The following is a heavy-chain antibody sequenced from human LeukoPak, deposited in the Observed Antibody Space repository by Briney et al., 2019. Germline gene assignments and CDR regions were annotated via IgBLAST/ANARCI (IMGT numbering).Heavy chain of an antibody. V-gene: IGHV3-30*18. CDR1: GFTFSSYG. Sequence: GGSLRLSCAASGFTFSSYGMHWVRQAPGKGLEWVAVISYDGSNKYYADSVKGRFTISRDNSKNTLYLQMNSLRAEDTALYYCAKDIGSGWYSFFDYWGQGTLVTVSS. CDR3: AKDIGSGWYSFFDY. CDR2: ISYDGSNK. J-gene: IGHJ4*02. D-gene: IGHD6-19*01.